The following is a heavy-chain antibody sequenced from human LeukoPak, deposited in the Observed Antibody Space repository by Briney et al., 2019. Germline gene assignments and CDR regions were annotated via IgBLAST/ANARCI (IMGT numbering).Heavy chain of an antibody. CDR1: GYTFSSYD. Sequence: GASVKVSCKASGYTFSSYDINWVRQAPGQGLEWMGGINPNIGAPNYAQKFQGRVTMTTDASTSTAYMELSRLRSDDTAVYYGAREVSGEMATIQDFQHWGQGTLVTVSS. CDR3: AREVSGEMATIQDFQH. V-gene: IGHV1-69*05. CDR2: INPNIGAP. J-gene: IGHJ1*01. D-gene: IGHD5-24*01.